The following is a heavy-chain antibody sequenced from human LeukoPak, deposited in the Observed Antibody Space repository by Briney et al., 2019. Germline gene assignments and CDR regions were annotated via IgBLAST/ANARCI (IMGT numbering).Heavy chain of an antibody. J-gene: IGHJ6*03. CDR3: ARASMVVAGRSAYYYYYMDV. CDR2: ICTSEST. D-gene: IGHD3-22*01. CDR1: GASLSSGSYH. V-gene: IGHV4-61*02. Sequence: SQTLSLTCSASGASLSSGSYHWGLIRQPAGTELEWSGLICTSESTNYNPSLTSRFTISVHTTNTQFSLKLSSMTSAASTVACSARASMVVAGRSAYYYYYMDVWGKGTTVTVSS.